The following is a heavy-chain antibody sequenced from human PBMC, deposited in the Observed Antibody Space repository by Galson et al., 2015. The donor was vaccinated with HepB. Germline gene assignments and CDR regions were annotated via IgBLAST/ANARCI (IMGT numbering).Heavy chain of an antibody. CDR1: GFTFSSYS. CDR3: ARARYCSGGSCYSASAEYFQY. D-gene: IGHD2-15*01. CDR2: ISSSNNYT. V-gene: IGHV3-21*05. Sequence: SLRLSCAASGFTFSSYSMNWVRQAPGKGLEWISYISSSNNYTNYADSVKGRFTISRDNAKNSLYLQMNSLRAEDTAVYYCARARYCSGGSCYSASAEYFQYWGQGTLVTVSS. J-gene: IGHJ1*01.